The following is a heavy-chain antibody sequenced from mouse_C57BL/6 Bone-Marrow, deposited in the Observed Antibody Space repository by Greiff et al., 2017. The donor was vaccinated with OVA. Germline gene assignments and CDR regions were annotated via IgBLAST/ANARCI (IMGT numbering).Heavy chain of an antibody. CDR3: ARGGTCPFAY. J-gene: IGHJ3*01. Sequence: EVQLQQSGPELVKPGASVKISCKASGYSFTGYYMNWVKQTPEKSLEWIGEINPSTGGTTYNQKFKGKATLTVDKSSSTAYMQIKSLTSEDSAVYYCARGGTCPFAYWGQGTLVTVSA. D-gene: IGHD4-1*01. CDR2: INPSTGGT. CDR1: GYSFTGYY. V-gene: IGHV1-42*01.